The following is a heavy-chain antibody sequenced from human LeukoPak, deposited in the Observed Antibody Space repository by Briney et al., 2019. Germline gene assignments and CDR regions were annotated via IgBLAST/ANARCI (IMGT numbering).Heavy chain of an antibody. CDR3: ARDNYGDYGEVS. D-gene: IGHD4-17*01. V-gene: IGHV1-69*04. CDR2: IIPIFGIA. Sequence: SVKVSRKASGGTFSSYAISWVRQAPGQGLEWMGRIIPIFGIANYAQKFQGRVTITADKSTSTAYMELSSLRSEDTAVYYCARDNYGDYGEVSWGQGTLVTVSS. CDR1: GGTFSSYA. J-gene: IGHJ4*02.